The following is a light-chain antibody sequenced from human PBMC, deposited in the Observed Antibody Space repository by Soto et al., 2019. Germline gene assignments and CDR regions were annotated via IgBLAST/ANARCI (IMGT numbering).Light chain of an antibody. J-gene: IGKJ3*01. Sequence: EIVLTQSPGTLSLSPGERATLSCRASQSVSSSYLAWYQQKPGQAPRLLIYGASSRATGIPDRFSGSGSGTDFTLTISRLEPGDFAVYYCQQYGSSPQTFGPGTKVDIK. CDR1: QSVSSSY. V-gene: IGKV3-20*01. CDR3: QQYGSSPQT. CDR2: GAS.